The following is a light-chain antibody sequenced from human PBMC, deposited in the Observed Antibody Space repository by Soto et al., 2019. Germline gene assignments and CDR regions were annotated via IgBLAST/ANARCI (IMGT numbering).Light chain of an antibody. Sequence: QSVLTQPPSVSAAPGQKVTISWSGSSSNIGNNYVSWYQQLPGTAPKLLIYDNNKRPSGIPDRFSGSKSGTSATLGITGLQTGDEADYYCGTWDSSLSAVVFGGGTQLTVL. CDR2: DNN. V-gene: IGLV1-51*01. CDR3: GTWDSSLSAVV. J-gene: IGLJ2*01. CDR1: SSNIGNNY.